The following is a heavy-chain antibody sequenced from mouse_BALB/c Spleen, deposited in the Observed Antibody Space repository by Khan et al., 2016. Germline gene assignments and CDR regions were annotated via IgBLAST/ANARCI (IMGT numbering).Heavy chain of an antibody. V-gene: IGHV3-2*02. Sequence: EVQLQESGPGLVKPSQSLSLTCTVTGYSITSDYAWNWIRQFPGNKLEWMGYISYSGSTSYNPSLKSRISITRDTSKNQFFLQLNSVTTEDTATYYGARRCSLFDDWGQGTTLTVAS. D-gene: IGHD6-2*01. J-gene: IGHJ2*01. CDR2: ISYSGST. CDR3: ARRCSLFDD. CDR1: GYSITSDYA.